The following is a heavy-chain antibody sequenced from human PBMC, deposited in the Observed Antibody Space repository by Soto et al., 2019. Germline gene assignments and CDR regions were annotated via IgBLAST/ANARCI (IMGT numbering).Heavy chain of an antibody. D-gene: IGHD6-13*01. CDR1: GGSISSSNW. CDR3: ARSDIAAAGAFDY. V-gene: IGHV4-4*02. J-gene: IGHJ4*02. CDR2: IYHSGST. Sequence: SETLSLTCAVSGGSISSSNWWSWVRQPPGKGLEWIGEIYHSGSTNYNPSLKSRVTISVDKSKNQFSLKLSSVTAADTAVYYCARSDIAAAGAFDYWGQGTLVTVSS.